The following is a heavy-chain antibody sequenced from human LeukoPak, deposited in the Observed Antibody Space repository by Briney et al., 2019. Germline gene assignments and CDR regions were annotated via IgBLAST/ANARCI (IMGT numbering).Heavy chain of an antibody. CDR3: ARDYCGGDCYLDNWFDP. D-gene: IGHD2-21*01. J-gene: IGHJ5*02. V-gene: IGHV4-38-2*02. CDR2: IYTSGST. CDR1: DYSISSGYY. Sequence: PSETLSLTCAVSDYSISSGYYWGWIRQPPGKGLEWIGRIYTSGSTNYNPSLKSRVTISVDTSKNQFSLRLSSVTAADTAVYYCARDYCGGDCYLDNWFDPWGQGTLVTVSS.